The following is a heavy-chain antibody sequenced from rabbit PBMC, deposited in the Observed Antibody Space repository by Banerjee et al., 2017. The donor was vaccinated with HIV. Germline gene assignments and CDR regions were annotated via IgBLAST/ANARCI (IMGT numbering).Heavy chain of an antibody. CDR2: IYAGSSGNT. CDR3: ARTGAAAL. D-gene: IGHD7-1*01. J-gene: IGHJ4*01. V-gene: IGHV1S45*01. Sequence: QEQLEESGGDLVKPEGSLTLTCTASGFSFSSGYWICWVRQAPGKGLEWIACIYAGSSGNTYYASWAKGRFTISKTSSTTVTLQMTSLTAADTATYFCARTGAAALWGPGTLVTVS. CDR1: GFSFSSGYW.